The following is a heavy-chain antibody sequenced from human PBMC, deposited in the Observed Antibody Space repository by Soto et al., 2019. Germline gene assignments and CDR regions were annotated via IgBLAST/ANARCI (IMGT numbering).Heavy chain of an antibody. CDR2: IYYSGSS. J-gene: IGHJ4*02. V-gene: IGHV4-61*01. CDR1: GGSVSSGSSY. Sequence: SETLSLTCTVSGGSVSSGSSYWNWIRQPPGKGLEWIGYIYYSGSSNYHPSLKSRVTMSVDTSKNQFSLKLSSVTAADTAVYYCARQFNSGSYYYFDYWGQGTLVTVSS. D-gene: IGHD1-26*01. CDR3: ARQFNSGSYYYFDY.